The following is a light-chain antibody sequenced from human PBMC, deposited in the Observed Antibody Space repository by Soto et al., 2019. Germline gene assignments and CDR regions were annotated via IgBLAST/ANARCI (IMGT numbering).Light chain of an antibody. CDR1: QNVGIY. J-gene: IGKJ1*01. CDR2: GAS. CDR3: QQYHNLWA. V-gene: IGKV3-15*01. Sequence: EIVMTQSPATLSVSPGERVTLSCRVSQNVGIYVAWYQQKHGQAPRLLIWGASSRATGIPARFSGSGSGTEFSFTISGLQSEDLGVYYCQQYHNLWAFGQGTKVEIK.